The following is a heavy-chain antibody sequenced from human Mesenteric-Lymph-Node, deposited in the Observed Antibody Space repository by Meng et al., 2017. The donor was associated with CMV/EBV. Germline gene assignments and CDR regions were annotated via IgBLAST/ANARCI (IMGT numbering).Heavy chain of an antibody. CDR1: GFTFSDYY. Sequence: GESLKISCAASGFTFSDYYMSWIRQAPGKGLEWVSYISSSGSTIYYADSVKGRVTISRDNSKNTLYLQMNSLRAEDTAVYYCTKDNIVGGAYYYYGWDVWGQGTTVTVSS. V-gene: IGHV3-11*04. D-gene: IGHD1-26*01. CDR3: TKDNIVGGAYYYYGWDV. J-gene: IGHJ6*02. CDR2: ISSSGSTI.